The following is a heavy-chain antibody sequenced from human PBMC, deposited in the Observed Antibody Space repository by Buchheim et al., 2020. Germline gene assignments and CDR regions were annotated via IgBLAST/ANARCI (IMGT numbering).Heavy chain of an antibody. V-gene: IGHV3-48*02. Sequence: VQLVESGGGVVQPGRSLRLSCAASGFTFSAYAMNWVRQAPGKGLEWVSSVSSSGSSIYYADSVKGRFTISSDDGKKSLFLHMNSLRDEDTAVYYCARGRYSTSSGWFDSWGQG. D-gene: IGHD6-6*01. CDR3: ARGRYSTSSGWFDS. CDR2: VSSSGSSI. CDR1: GFTFSAYA. J-gene: IGHJ5*01.